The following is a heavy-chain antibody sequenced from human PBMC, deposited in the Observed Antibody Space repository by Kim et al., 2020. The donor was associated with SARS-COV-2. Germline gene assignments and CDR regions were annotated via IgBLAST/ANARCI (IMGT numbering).Heavy chain of an antibody. D-gene: IGHD2-15*01. CDR3: ASGGYCSGGNCYIDY. CDR2: IKQDGSGK. CDR1: GFTFSSYW. J-gene: IGHJ4*02. Sequence: GGSLRLSCAASGFTFSSYWMSWVRQAPGKGLEWVANIKQDGSGKYYVDSVKARFTIYRDNTKNSLYLRMNSLRAEDTAVYYCASGGYCSGGNCYIDYWGQGTQVTVSS. V-gene: IGHV3-7*03.